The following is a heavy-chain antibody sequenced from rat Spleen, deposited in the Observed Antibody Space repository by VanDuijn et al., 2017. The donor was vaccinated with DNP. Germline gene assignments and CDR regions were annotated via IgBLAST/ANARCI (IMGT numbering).Heavy chain of an antibody. Sequence: EVQLVESGGGLVPPGRSLKLSCAASGFTFSDYNMAWVRQAPKKGLEWVATISHGGSATYYRDSVKGRFTISRDNAKSTLYLQMNSLRSEDMATYYCIRWNSGHFDYWGQGVMVTVSS. CDR3: IRWNSGHFDY. CDR2: ISHGGSAT. V-gene: IGHV5-7*01. CDR1: GFTFSDYN. J-gene: IGHJ2*01. D-gene: IGHD4-3*01.